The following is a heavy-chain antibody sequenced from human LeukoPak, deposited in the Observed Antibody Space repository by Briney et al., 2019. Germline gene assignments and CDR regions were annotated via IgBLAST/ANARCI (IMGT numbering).Heavy chain of an antibody. CDR2: ISPGGDIT. Sequence: GGSLRLSCAASGFTFRAHGMDWVRPAPGKGLEWVAGISPGGDITYYADSVMGRFTISRDNPKSTVYLQMNSLRVEDTAEYYCVRVRDWGAFDIWGQVTMVTVSS. D-gene: IGHD3/OR15-3a*01. V-gene: IGHV3-23*01. CDR3: VRVRDWGAFDI. CDR1: GFTFRAHG. J-gene: IGHJ3*02.